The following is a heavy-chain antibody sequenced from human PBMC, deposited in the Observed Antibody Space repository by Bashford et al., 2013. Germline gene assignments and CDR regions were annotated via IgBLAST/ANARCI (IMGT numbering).Heavy chain of an antibody. D-gene: IGHD3-3*01. CDR2: INPNSGGT. V-gene: IGHV1-2*02. CDR3: ARDQYYEFWSDYYSHSEKSFYYYGLDV. J-gene: IGHJ6*02. CDR1: GYSFTGHY. Sequence: ASVKVSCKASGYSFTGHYMHWVRQAPGQGLEWMGWINPNSGGTSYAQKFQGRVTMTRDTSISTAYMELSRLRSDDTAVYYCARDQYYEFWSDYYSHSEKSFYYYGLDVWGQGTTVTVSS.